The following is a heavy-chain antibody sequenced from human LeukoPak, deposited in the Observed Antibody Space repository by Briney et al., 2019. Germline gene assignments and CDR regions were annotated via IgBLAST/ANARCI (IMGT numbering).Heavy chain of an antibody. J-gene: IGHJ4*02. D-gene: IGHD6-6*01. CDR2: IYYSGST. CDR1: GGSISSYY. V-gene: IGHV4-59*08. CDR3: ERLAARSVYYFDY. Sequence: SETLSLTCTVSGGSISSYYWSWIRQTPGKGLEWIGYIYYSGSTNYNPSLKSRVTISVDTSKSQFSLKLSSVTAADTAVYYCERLAARSVYYFDYWGQRTLVTVSS.